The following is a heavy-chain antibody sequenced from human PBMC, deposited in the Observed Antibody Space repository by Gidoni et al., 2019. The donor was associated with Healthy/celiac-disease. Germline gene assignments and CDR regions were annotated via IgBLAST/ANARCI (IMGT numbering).Heavy chain of an antibody. D-gene: IGHD6-13*01. J-gene: IGHJ4*02. Sequence: QITLKESGPTLVKPTQTLTLTCPFSGSSLSTSGVVVGWIRQPPGKALECLALIYWNDDKRYSPSLKSRLTITKDTSKNQVVLTMTNMDPVDTATYYCAHFYSSLLDYWGQGTLVTVSS. CDR1: GSSLSTSGVV. CDR2: IYWNDDK. V-gene: IGHV2-5*01. CDR3: AHFYSSLLDY.